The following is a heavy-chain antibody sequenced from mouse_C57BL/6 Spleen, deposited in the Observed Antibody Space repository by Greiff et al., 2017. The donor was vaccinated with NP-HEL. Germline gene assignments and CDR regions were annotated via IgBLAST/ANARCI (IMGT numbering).Heavy chain of an antibody. Sequence: EVMLVESGGGLVKPGGSLKLSCAASGFTFSSYAMSWVRQTPEKRLEWVATISDGGSYTYYPDNVKGRFTISRDNAKNNLYLQMSHLKSEDKAMYYWARDSGGTSYFDYWGQGTTLTVSS. CDR1: GFTFSSYA. D-gene: IGHD4-1*01. CDR2: ISDGGSYT. J-gene: IGHJ2*01. CDR3: ARDSGGTSYFDY. V-gene: IGHV5-4*01.